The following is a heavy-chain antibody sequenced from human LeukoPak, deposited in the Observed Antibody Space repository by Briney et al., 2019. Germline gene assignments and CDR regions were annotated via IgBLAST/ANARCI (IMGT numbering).Heavy chain of an antibody. CDR1: GFTFSSYG. J-gene: IGHJ4*02. Sequence: GRSLRLSCAASGFTFSSYGMHWVRQAPGKGLEWVAVISYDGSNKYYADSVKGRFTISRDNSKNTLYLQMNSLRAEDTAVYYCAKGGPGDYVTYWGQGTLVTVSS. V-gene: IGHV3-30*18. D-gene: IGHD4-17*01. CDR3: AKGGPGDYVTY. CDR2: ISYDGSNK.